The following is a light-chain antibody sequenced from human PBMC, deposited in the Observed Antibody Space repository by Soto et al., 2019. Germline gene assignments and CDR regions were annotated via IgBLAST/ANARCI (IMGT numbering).Light chain of an antibody. CDR1: SSNIGAGYD. V-gene: IGLV1-40*01. CDR2: HNS. Sequence: SVLTQPPSVSGAPGQRVTISCTGSSSNIGAGYDVHWYQQLPGTAPKLLIYHNSDRPSGVPDRFSGSKSGASASLAITGLQAEDEADYYCQSYDSGLSAFYVFGTGTKVTV. J-gene: IGLJ1*01. CDR3: QSYDSGLSAFYV.